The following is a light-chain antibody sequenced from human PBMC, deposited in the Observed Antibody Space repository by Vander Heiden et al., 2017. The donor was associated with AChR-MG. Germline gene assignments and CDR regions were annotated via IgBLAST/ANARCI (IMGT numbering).Light chain of an antibody. CDR3: QQYWTSPPLT. CDR1: QSPGSGY. J-gene: IGKJ2*01. V-gene: IGKV3-20*01. Sequence: DILLTPSPHTLSLSPGERATPSCRASQSPGSGYLAWYQQKPGQAPRLIIFRASTRAAGIPARFSGGGSGTDFTLTISRLEPDDFAVYYCQQYWTSPPLTFGQGTKLEIK. CDR2: RAS.